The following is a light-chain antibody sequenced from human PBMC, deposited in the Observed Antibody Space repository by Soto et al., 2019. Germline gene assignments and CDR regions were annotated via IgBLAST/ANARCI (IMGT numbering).Light chain of an antibody. Sequence: QLVLTQPPSASGTPGQRVTISCSGSSSNIGSNSVNWYRQLPGTAPKLLIYRNNQRPSVVTDRFSGSKSGTSASLAISGLQSEDEDDSYCAAWDDSLDGGVFGGGTKLTVL. V-gene: IGLV1-44*01. CDR1: SSNIGSNS. CDR3: AAWDDSLDGGV. J-gene: IGLJ3*02. CDR2: RNN.